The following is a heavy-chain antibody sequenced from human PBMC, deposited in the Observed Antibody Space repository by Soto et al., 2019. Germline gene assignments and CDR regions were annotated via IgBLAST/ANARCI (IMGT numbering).Heavy chain of an antibody. CDR2: ISDDGSNQ. CDR1: GFTFSLYG. V-gene: IGHV3-30*18. Sequence: QVQLVESGGGVVQPGRSLRLSCAASGFTFSLYGIHWVRQAPGKGLEWVALISDDGSNQYFADSVKGRFTISRDKSNNTLYLQMNSLRPEDTAGYFCAKDWGYGDDVFDFWGQGTLVTVSS. J-gene: IGHJ4*02. CDR3: AKDWGYGDDVFDF. D-gene: IGHD4-17*01.